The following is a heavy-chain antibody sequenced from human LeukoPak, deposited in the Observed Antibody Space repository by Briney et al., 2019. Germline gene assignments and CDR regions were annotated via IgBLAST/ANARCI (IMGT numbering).Heavy chain of an antibody. V-gene: IGHV3-30*04. CDR3: ATGQGEYSYGFRLEGRY. Sequence: GGSLRLSCAASGFTFSSYAMHWVRQAPGKGLEWVAVISYDGSNKYYADSVKGRFTISRDNSKNTLYLQMNSLRAEDTAVYYCATGQGEYSYGFRLEGRYWGQGTLVTVSS. J-gene: IGHJ4*02. CDR2: ISYDGSNK. D-gene: IGHD5-18*01. CDR1: GFTFSSYA.